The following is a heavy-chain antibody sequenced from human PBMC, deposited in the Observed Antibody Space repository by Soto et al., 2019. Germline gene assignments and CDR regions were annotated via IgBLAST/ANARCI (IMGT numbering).Heavy chain of an antibody. D-gene: IGHD6-6*01. V-gene: IGHV4-31*03. CDR3: ARGSFSSSSSWFDP. Sequence: TLSLTCTVSGGSISSGGYYWSWIRQHPGKGLEWIGYIYYSGRTYYNPSLHSRVSIAVDTTENQFSLKLTSVTAADTSVYYCARGSFSSSSSWFDPWGRGTLVTVSS. CDR2: IYYSGRT. J-gene: IGHJ5*02. CDR1: GGSISSGGYY.